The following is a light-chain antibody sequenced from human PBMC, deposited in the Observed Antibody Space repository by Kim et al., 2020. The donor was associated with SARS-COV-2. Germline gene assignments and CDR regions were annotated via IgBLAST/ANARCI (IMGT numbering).Light chain of an antibody. V-gene: IGLV3-1*01. CDR1: KLGDKY. CDR2: QDS. CDR3: QAWDSSTVV. Sequence: SYELTQPPSVSVPPGQTASITCSGDKLGDKYACXYQQKPGQSPVLVIYQDSKRPSGIPERFSGSNSGNTATLTLSGTQAMDEADYYCQAWDSSTVVFGGG. J-gene: IGLJ2*01.